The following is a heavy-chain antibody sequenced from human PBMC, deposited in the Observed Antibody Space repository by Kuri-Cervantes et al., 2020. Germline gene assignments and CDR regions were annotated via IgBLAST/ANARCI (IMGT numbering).Heavy chain of an antibody. CDR1: GFSLSTSGMC. Sequence: SGPTLVKPTQTLTLTCTFSGFSLSTSGMCVSWIRQPPGKGLEWIGYIYYSGSTYYNPSLKSRVTISVDTSKNQFSLKLSSVTAADTAVYYCARDDGSGIYYFDYWGQGTLVTVSS. CDR2: IYYSGST. D-gene: IGHD3-22*01. V-gene: IGHV4-30-4*07. CDR3: ARDDGSGIYYFDY. J-gene: IGHJ4*02.